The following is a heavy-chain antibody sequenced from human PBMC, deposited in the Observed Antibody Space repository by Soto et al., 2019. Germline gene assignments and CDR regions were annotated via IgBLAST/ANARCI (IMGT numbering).Heavy chain of an antibody. CDR1: GYTFTSYG. D-gene: IGHD2-2*01. J-gene: IGHJ3*02. V-gene: IGHV1-18*01. Sequence: ASVKVSCKASGYTFTSYGISWVRQAPGQGLEWMGWISAYNGNTNYAQKLQGRVTMTTDTSTSTAYMELRSLRSDDTAVYYCARVSPVVPAALVAFDIWGQGTMVTVSS. CDR3: ARVSPVVPAALVAFDI. CDR2: ISAYNGNT.